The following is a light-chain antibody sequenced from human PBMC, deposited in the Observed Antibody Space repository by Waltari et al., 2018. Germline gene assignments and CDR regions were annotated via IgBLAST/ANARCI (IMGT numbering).Light chain of an antibody. V-gene: IGKV3-20*01. Sequence: CRASQTVRTTYLAWYQQKPGQAPTLVIHDTSSRATGIPDRFSGSGSGTDFSLTISSLEHEDFAVYYCQQYDISPLTFGGGTKVETK. CDR3: QQYDISPLT. CDR1: QTVRTTY. J-gene: IGKJ4*01. CDR2: DTS.